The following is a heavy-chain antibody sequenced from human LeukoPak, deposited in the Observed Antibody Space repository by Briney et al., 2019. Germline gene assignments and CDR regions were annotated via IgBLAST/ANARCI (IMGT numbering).Heavy chain of an antibody. J-gene: IGHJ4*02. CDR3: SRGSDESKTGDY. CDR1: GGSFSHYY. V-gene: IGHV4-34*01. Sequence: SDTLSLTCAICGGSFSHYYWSWIPQPPGKGLEWVGEIHPSGSTSFNPSLESRGSISKDTSKNQFSLKLTSVTAADTAVYYCSRGSDESKTGDYWGQGTLVTVSS. CDR2: IHPSGST. D-gene: IGHD6-25*01.